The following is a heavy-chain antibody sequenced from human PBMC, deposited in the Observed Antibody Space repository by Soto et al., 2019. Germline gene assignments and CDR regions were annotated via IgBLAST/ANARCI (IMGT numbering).Heavy chain of an antibody. CDR3: ARDRYYDSSGYRGWFDP. V-gene: IGHV1-18*01. CDR1: GYTFTSYG. J-gene: IGHJ5*02. Sequence: QVQLVQSGAEVKKPGASVKVSCKASGYTFTSYGISWVRQAPGQGLEWMGWISAYNGNTNYAQKLQGRVTMTTDTATSTAYMELRSLRSDDTAVYYCARDRYYDSSGYRGWFDPWGQGTLVTVSS. CDR2: ISAYNGNT. D-gene: IGHD3-22*01.